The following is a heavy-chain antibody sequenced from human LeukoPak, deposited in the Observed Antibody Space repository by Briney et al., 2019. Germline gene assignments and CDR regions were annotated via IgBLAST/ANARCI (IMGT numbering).Heavy chain of an antibody. CDR1: GGTFSSYA. D-gene: IGHD3-10*01. V-gene: IGHV1-69*04. J-gene: IGHJ4*02. CDR2: IIPILGIA. CDR3: ARGGFGEFEYYFDY. Sequence: SVKVSCKASGGTFSSYAISWVRQAPGQGLEWMGRIIPILGIANYAQKFQGRVPITADKSTSTAYMELSSLRSEDTAVYYCARGGFGEFEYYFDYWGQGTLVTVSS.